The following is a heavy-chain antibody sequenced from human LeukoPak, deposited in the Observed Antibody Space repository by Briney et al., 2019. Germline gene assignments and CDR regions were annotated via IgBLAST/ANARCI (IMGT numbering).Heavy chain of an antibody. J-gene: IGHJ2*01. CDR1: GFTVTSNG. V-gene: IGHV3-64*01. Sequence: PGGSLSLSCAASGFTVTSNGMHWVRQAPGKGLEDVSAISSNGVSTYYANSVKGRFIVSRDISKNTVYLQMGSLRAEDMAVYYCARWTNSYFGLWGRGTLVTVSS. D-gene: IGHD3/OR15-3a*01. CDR3: ARWTNSYFGL. CDR2: ISSNGVST.